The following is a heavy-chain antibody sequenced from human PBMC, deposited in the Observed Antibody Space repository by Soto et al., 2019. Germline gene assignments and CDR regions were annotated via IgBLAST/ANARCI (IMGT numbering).Heavy chain of an antibody. CDR2: IKSKTDGGTT. V-gene: IGHV3-15*07. CDR3: TTGTDFYESSDYYVKTPGYF. CDR1: SVSNGW. J-gene: IGHJ4*02. D-gene: IGHD3-22*01. Sequence: SVSNGWMNWVRQAPGKGLEWVGRIKSKTDGGTTDYAAPVKGRFTISRDDSENTLYVQMISLKTEDTAVYYCTTGTDFYESSDYYVKTPGYFWGQGTLVTVSS.